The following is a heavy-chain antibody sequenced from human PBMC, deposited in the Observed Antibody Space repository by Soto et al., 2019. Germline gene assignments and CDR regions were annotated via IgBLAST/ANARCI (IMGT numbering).Heavy chain of an antibody. Sequence: EVQLVESGGGLVQPGGSLRLSYAASGFTFRTYWLSWVRQVPGKGLEWVANINLDGSEKNYVDSVKGRFTISRDNARNSLYLQMSSLRAEDTALYYCARDGSTSWYSYDYHGMDVWGQGTTVTVSS. CDR1: GFTFRTYW. CDR3: ARDGSTSWYSYDYHGMDV. V-gene: IGHV3-7*05. CDR2: INLDGSEK. D-gene: IGHD5-18*01. J-gene: IGHJ6*02.